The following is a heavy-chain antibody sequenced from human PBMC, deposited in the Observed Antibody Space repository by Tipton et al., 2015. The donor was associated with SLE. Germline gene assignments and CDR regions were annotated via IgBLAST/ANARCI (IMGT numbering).Heavy chain of an antibody. CDR1: GGSISTYY. J-gene: IGHJ3*02. V-gene: IGHV4-59*12. CDR2: IYNGGNT. Sequence: TLSITCTVSGGSISTYYWSWIRQSPGKGLEWIGYIYNGGNTDYNPSLKSRVTISVDTSKNEFYLKLRSVTAADTAVYYCARPDRMWGQGTMVAVSS. D-gene: IGHD1-14*01. CDR3: ARPDRM.